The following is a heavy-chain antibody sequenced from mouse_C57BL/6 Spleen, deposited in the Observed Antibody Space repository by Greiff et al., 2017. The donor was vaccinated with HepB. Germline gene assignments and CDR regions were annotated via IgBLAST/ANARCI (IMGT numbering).Heavy chain of an antibody. CDR2: ISDGGSYT. CDR3: ARDNGYYRYWYFDV. J-gene: IGHJ1*03. CDR1: GFTFSSYA. D-gene: IGHD2-3*01. Sequence: EVQGVESGGGLVKPGGSLKLSCAASGFTFSSYAMSWVRQTPEKRLEWVATISDGGSYTYYPENVKGRFTISRDNAKNNLYLQMSHLKSEDTAMYYCARDNGYYRYWYFDVWGTGTTVTVSS. V-gene: IGHV5-4*01.